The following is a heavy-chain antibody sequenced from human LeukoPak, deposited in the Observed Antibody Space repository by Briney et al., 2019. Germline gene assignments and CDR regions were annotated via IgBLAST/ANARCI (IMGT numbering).Heavy chain of an antibody. CDR1: GYTFTSYG. CDR3: ARDGYCSSTSCYDQTYYYYYYYGMDV. V-gene: IGHV1-18*01. J-gene: IGHJ6*02. D-gene: IGHD2-2*01. CDR2: ISAYNGNT. Sequence: ASVKVSCKASGYTFTSYGISWVRQAPGQGLVWMGWISAYNGNTNYAQKLQGRVTMTTDTSTSTAYMELRSLRSDDTAVYYCARDGYCSSTSCYDQTYYYYYYYGMDVWGQGTTVTVSS.